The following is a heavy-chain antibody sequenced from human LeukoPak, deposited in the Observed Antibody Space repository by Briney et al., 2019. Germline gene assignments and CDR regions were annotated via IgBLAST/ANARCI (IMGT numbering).Heavy chain of an antibody. CDR1: GGTFSSYG. CDR3: VRTAAGTIPLDY. J-gene: IGHJ4*02. CDR2: IIPIFGTA. Sequence: SVKVSCKTSGGTFSSYGISWVRQAPGQGLEWMGGIIPIFGTADYAQKFQGRVTITADKSTTTAYMELSSLRSEDTAVNYCVRTAAGTIPLDYWGQGTLVTVSS. D-gene: IGHD6-13*01. V-gene: IGHV1-69*06.